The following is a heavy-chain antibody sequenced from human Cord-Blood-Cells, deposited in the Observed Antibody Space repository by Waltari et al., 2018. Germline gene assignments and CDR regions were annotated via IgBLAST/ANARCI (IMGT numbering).Heavy chain of an antibody. CDR3: ARDSTVIGGSYYDY. J-gene: IGHJ4*02. Sequence: QVQLVQSGAEVKKPGSSVKVSCTASGGPFSSYAISWVRQAPGQGLEWRGGIIPIFGTANYAQKFQGRVTITADESTSTAYMELSSLRSEDTAVYYCARDSTVIGGSYYDYWGQGTLVTVSS. CDR2: IIPIFGTA. CDR1: GGPFSSYA. D-gene: IGHD4-4*01. V-gene: IGHV1-69*01.